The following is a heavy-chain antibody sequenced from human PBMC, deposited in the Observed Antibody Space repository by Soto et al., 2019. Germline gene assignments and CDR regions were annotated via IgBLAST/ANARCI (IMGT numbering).Heavy chain of an antibody. Sequence: ASVKVSCKVSGYTLTEFAMHWVRQAPGKGLEWMGGFDPEDGETSYAQKFQGRVTMTEDTSTDTAYMELSSLRSEDTAVYYCANDLWHAGFMKDYWGQGTMVTVSS. CDR1: GYTLTEFA. CDR3: ANDLWHAGFMKDY. CDR2: FDPEDGET. D-gene: IGHD3-3*01. V-gene: IGHV1-24*01. J-gene: IGHJ4*02.